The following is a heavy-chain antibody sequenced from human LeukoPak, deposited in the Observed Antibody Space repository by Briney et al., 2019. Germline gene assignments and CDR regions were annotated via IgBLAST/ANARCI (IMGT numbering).Heavy chain of an antibody. V-gene: IGHV3-33*06. CDR1: GFTFSSYG. D-gene: IGHD6-19*01. J-gene: IGHJ4*02. CDR3: AKDLHNPVDDY. Sequence: GGSLRLSCAASGFTFSSYGMHWVRQAPGKGLEWVAVIWYDGSNKYYADSVKGRFTIPRDNSKNTLYLQMNSLRAEDTAVYYCAKDLHNPVDDYWGQGTLVTVSS. CDR2: IWYDGSNK.